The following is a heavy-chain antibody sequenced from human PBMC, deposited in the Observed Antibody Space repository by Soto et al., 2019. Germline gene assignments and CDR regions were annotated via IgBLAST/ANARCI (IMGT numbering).Heavy chain of an antibody. V-gene: IGHV4-59*01. CDR3: ARGSNFYGSGSYWLDF. CDR1: GGSTSSYY. J-gene: IGHJ4*02. Sequence: SETLSLTCTVSGGSTSSYYWSWIRQPPGKGLEWIGYIYYSDSINYNPSLKSRFIISDDTSKNQFFLRLSSVTAADTAVYYCARGSNFYGSGSYWLDFWGQGALVTVSS. D-gene: IGHD3-10*01. CDR2: IYYSDSI.